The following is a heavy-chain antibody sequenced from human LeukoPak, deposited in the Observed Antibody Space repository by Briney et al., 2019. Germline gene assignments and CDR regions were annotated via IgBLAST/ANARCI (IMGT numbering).Heavy chain of an antibody. V-gene: IGHV3-23*01. Sequence: GGSLRLSCATSGFTFSSYAMSWVRQAPGKGLEWVSAISGSGGSTYYADSMKGRFTISRDNSKNTLYLQMNSLRAEDTAVYYCAKARKWQQLVLYYFDYWGQGTLVTVSS. J-gene: IGHJ4*02. D-gene: IGHD6-13*01. CDR3: AKARKWQQLVLYYFDY. CDR1: GFTFSSYA. CDR2: ISGSGGST.